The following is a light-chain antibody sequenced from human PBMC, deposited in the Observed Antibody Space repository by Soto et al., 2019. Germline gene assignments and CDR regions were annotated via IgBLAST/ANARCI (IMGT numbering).Light chain of an antibody. CDR1: SSDVGGYTY. V-gene: IGLV2-14*01. CDR2: EVS. Sequence: QSALTQSASVSGSPGQSITISCTGTSSDVGGYTYVSWYQQHPGKAPKPMIYEVSYRPSGVSNRFSGSKSGNTASLTISGLQAEDEADYYCSSYASSSTLVFGTGTKVTVL. J-gene: IGLJ1*01. CDR3: SSYASSSTLV.